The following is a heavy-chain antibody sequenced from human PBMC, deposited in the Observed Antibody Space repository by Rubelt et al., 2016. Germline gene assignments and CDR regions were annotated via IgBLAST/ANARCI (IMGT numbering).Heavy chain of an antibody. D-gene: IGHD6-13*01. CDR2: ISGGGGST. CDR3: AKEKTRWAFDI. Sequence: EVQLVESGGGLVQPGGSLRLSCAASGFTFSTFGISWVRQAPGKGPEWVSAISGGGGSTQYAASVRGRVTISRENSKNTLYLQMNSLRAEDTAVYYCAKEKTRWAFDIWGQGTMVTVSS. CDR1: GFTFSTFG. J-gene: IGHJ3*02. V-gene: IGHV3-23*04.